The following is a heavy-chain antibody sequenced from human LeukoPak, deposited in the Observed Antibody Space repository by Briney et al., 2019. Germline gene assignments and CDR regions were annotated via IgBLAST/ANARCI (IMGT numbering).Heavy chain of an antibody. D-gene: IGHD6-13*01. CDR1: GFTFDDYG. Sequence: PGGSLRLSCAASGFTFDDYGMSWVRQAPGKGLEWVSGINWNGRSTYFADSVKGRFTISRDNSKNTLYLQMNSLRAEDTAVYYCAKGRVMGIAAFFDYWGQGTLVTVSS. J-gene: IGHJ4*02. V-gene: IGHV3-20*04. CDR2: INWNGRST. CDR3: AKGRVMGIAAFFDY.